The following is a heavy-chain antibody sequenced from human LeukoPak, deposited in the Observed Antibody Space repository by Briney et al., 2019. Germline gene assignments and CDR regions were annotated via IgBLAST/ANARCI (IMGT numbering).Heavy chain of an antibody. D-gene: IGHD1-26*01. J-gene: IGHJ4*02. CDR1: GGSSSISSYY. CDR3: ARENGSYSPFDY. V-gene: IGHV4-4*07. Sequence: SETLSLTCTVSGGSSSISSYYWSWIRQPAGKGLEWIGRIYTSGSTNYNPSLKSRVTMSVDTSKNQFSLKLSSVTAADTAVYYCARENGSYSPFDYWGQGTLVTVSS. CDR2: IYTSGST.